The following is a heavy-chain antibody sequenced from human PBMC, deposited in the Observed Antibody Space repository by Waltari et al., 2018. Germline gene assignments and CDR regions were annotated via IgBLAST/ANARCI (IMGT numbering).Heavy chain of an antibody. CDR3: ARRAAIAATGPTYYMDV. CDR1: GYSISSGYY. J-gene: IGHJ6*03. D-gene: IGHD6-13*01. CDR2: IYHSGST. V-gene: IGHV4-38-2*01. Sequence: QVQLQESGPGLVKPSETLSLTCAVSGYSISSGYYWGWIRQPPGKGLEWIGSIYHSGSTSYTPSLKSRVTISVDTSKNQFSLKLSSVTAADTAVYYCARRAAIAATGPTYYMDVWGKGTTVTVSS.